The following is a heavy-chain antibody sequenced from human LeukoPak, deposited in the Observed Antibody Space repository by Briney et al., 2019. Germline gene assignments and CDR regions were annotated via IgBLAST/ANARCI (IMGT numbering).Heavy chain of an antibody. D-gene: IGHD6-6*01. V-gene: IGHV3-30-3*01. CDR3: ARDWGYSSSSEYDY. J-gene: IGHJ4*02. Sequence: GGSLRLSCAASGFTFSSYAMHWVRQAPGKGLEWVAVISYDGSNKYYADSVKGRFTISRDNSKNTLYLQMNSLRAEDTAVYYCARDWGYSSSSEYDYWGQGTLVTVSS. CDR2: ISYDGSNK. CDR1: GFTFSSYA.